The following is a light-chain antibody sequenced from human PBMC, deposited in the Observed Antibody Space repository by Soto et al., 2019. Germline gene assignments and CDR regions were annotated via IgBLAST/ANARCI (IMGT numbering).Light chain of an antibody. CDR2: DTS. CDR3: QQRYNWLT. CDR1: QSVNNY. J-gene: IGKJ4*01. Sequence: EIVLTQSPATLSLSPGERATLYFRASQSVNNYLAWYQQRPGQAPRLLIYDTSNRAPGIPARFSGSGSGTDFTLTINNLESEDSGIYYCQQRYNWLTFGGGTKVDIK. V-gene: IGKV3-11*01.